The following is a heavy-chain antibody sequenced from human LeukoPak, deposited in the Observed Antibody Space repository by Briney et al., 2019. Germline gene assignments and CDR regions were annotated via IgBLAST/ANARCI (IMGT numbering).Heavy chain of an antibody. CDR1: GFTFSSYW. CDR3: ARETGVAGTGVDY. V-gene: IGHV3-7*03. CDR2: IKQDGSEK. Sequence: GGSLRLSCAASGFTFSSYWMSWVRQAPGKGLEWVANIKQDGSEKYYVDSVKGRFTISRDNAKNSLYLQMNSLRAEDTAVYYCARETGVAGTGVDYWGQGTLVTVSS. D-gene: IGHD6-19*01. J-gene: IGHJ4*02.